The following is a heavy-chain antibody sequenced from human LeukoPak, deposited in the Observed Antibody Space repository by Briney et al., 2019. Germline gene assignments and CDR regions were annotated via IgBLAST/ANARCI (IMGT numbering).Heavy chain of an antibody. CDR1: GYTFTSYV. CDR3: ARDNYYDSSGSIDY. CDR2: ISGYSGNT. J-gene: IGHJ4*02. Sequence: GASVKVSCKASGYTFTSYVISWVRQAPGQGLEWMGWISGYSGNTNYAQKFQGRVTMTTDTSTSTAYMELKSLRSDDTAVYYCARDNYYDSSGSIDYWGQGTLVTVSS. D-gene: IGHD3-22*01. V-gene: IGHV1-18*01.